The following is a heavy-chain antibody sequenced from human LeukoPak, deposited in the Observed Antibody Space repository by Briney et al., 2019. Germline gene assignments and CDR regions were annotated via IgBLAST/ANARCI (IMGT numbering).Heavy chain of an antibody. Sequence: SETLSLTCTVSGGSISSYYWSWIRQPAGKGLEWIGRIYTSGSPNYNPSLKSRVTMSVDTSKNQFSLRLSSVTAADTAVYYCARDITIFGVAPQNWFDPWGQGTLVTVSS. J-gene: IGHJ5*02. CDR2: IYTSGSP. D-gene: IGHD3-3*01. CDR1: GGSISSYY. CDR3: ARDITIFGVAPQNWFDP. V-gene: IGHV4-4*07.